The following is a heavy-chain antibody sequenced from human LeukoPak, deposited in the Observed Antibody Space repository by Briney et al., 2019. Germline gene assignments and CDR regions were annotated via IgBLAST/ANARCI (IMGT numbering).Heavy chain of an antibody. CDR3: ARDEYCSSTSCYSTRYFDY. CDR1: GYTFTSYG. CDR2: ISAYSGNT. J-gene: IGHJ4*02. Sequence: WAPVKVSCKASGYTFTSYGMSWVRQAPGQGLEWMGCISAYSGNTNYAQKLQGRVTMTTDTSTSTAYMELRSLRSDDTAVYYCARDEYCSSTSCYSTRYFDYWGQGTLVTVSS. D-gene: IGHD2-2*01. V-gene: IGHV1-18*01.